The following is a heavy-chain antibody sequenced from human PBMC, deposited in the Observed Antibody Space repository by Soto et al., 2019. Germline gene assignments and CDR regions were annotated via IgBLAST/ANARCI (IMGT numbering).Heavy chain of an antibody. V-gene: IGHV1-58*01. D-gene: IGHD3-3*01. J-gene: IGHJ6*02. Sequence: ASVKVSSKASGFTFTSSAVQWVRQARGQRLEWIGWIVVGSGNTNYAQKFQERVTITRDMSTSTAYMELSSLRSEDTAVYYCAAPNNYDFWSGYRLDYYGMDVWGQGTTVTVSS. CDR1: GFTFTSSA. CDR2: IVVGSGNT. CDR3: AAPNNYDFWSGYRLDYYGMDV.